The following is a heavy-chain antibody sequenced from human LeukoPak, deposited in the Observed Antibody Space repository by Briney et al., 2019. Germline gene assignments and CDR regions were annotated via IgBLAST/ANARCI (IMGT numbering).Heavy chain of an antibody. D-gene: IGHD3-10*01. V-gene: IGHV4-59*01. CDR1: GGSISSYY. J-gene: IGHJ4*02. CDR3: ARIWFGLRRLYYFDY. Sequence: SETLSLTCTVSGGSISSYYWNWIRQPPGKGLEWIGYIYNNGSTNYNPSLKSRVTISVGTSKNQFSLELTSVTAADTAVYFCARIWFGLRRLYYFDYWGQGTLVTVSS. CDR2: IYNNGST.